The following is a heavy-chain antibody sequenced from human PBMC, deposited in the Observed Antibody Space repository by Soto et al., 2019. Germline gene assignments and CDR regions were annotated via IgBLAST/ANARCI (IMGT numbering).Heavy chain of an antibody. J-gene: IGHJ4*02. Sequence: PGGSLRLSCAASGFTFSSYAMHWVRQAPGKGLEWVAVISYDGSNKYYADSVKGRFTISRDNSKNTLYLQMNSLRAEGTAVYYCARAQGPFDYWGQGTLVTVSS. CDR3: ARAQGPFDY. V-gene: IGHV3-30-3*01. CDR2: ISYDGSNK. CDR1: GFTFSSYA.